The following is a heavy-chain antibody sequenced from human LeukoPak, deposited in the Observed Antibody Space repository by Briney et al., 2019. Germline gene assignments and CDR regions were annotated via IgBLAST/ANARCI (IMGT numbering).Heavy chain of an antibody. CDR2: IYPDSGNT. J-gene: IGHJ4*02. D-gene: IGHD6-6*01. CDR1: GYNFNVFY. Sequence: ASVKVSCKASGYNFNVFYIHWVRQAPGQGLEWMGRIYPDSGNTDYAQNFHGRVTMTRDTSVSTAYMELSRLRSDDTAVYLCARFSPYSSSSGGAYWGQGTLVTVPS. V-gene: IGHV1-2*02. CDR3: ARFSPYSSSSGGAY.